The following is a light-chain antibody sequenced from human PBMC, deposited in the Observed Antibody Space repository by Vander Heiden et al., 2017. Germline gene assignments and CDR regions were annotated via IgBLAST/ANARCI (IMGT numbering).Light chain of an antibody. CDR2: GAS. V-gene: IGKV3-15*01. J-gene: IGKJ2*01. CDR1: GSVSSD. Sequence: IVITQSPASLAVYPGETATPFCRASGSVSSDLAWYQQKPGQAPRLLIHGASTRSIGTPARFSGSGSGAEFTLTISRLQSEDFAVYYCQQYHNWPPYTFGQGTKVEIK. CDR3: QQYHNWPPYT.